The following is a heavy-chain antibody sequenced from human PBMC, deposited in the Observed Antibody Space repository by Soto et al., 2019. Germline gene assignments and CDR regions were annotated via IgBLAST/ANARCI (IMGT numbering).Heavy chain of an antibody. V-gene: IGHV1-18*01. CDR1: GYTFSNYG. Sequence: QVQLVQSGGEVKRPGASVKVSCKPSGYTFSNYGITWVRQAPGQPLEWLGWISLYSDGTNYAQKFQGRVSMTTDTSTNTAYMELRSLRSDDTAIYYCARVVPGAEAWFGPWGQGPLVTVPS. CDR3: ARVVPGAEAWFGP. J-gene: IGHJ5*02. D-gene: IGHD2-2*01. CDR2: ISLYSDGT.